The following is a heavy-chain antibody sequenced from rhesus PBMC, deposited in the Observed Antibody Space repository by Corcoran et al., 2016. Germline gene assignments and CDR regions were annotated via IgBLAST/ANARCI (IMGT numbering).Heavy chain of an antibody. CDR3: ARQGYTDHLGGLDS. D-gene: IGHD2-39*02. CDR2: VYSMTASN. CDR1: GGSISGYYN. J-gene: IGHJ6*01. Sequence: QVQLQESGPGLVKPSETLSLTCTVSGGSISGYYNWNWIRQSPGKGLEWIGAVYSMTASNKYTPSRKSRVTISKDTSKNQFALRLTSVTAADTAVYYCARQGYTDHLGGLDSWGQGVVVTVSS. V-gene: IGHV4-143*01.